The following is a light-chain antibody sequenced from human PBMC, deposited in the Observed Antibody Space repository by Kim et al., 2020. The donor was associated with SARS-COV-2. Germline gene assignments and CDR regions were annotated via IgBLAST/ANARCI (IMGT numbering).Light chain of an antibody. V-gene: IGKV3-15*01. CDR2: GAS. CDR1: QSISNN. CDR3: HQYNNWPRT. Sequence: EIVMTQSPATLSVFPGDRATLSCRASQSISNNLAWYQQNPGQAPRLLIYGASTRATGIPARFSGSGSGTDFTLTISTLQSEDFAVYYCHQYNNWPRTFGQGTKVDIK. J-gene: IGKJ1*01.